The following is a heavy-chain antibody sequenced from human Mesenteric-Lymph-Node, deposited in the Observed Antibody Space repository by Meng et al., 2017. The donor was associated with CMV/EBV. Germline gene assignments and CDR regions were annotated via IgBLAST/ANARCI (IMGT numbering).Heavy chain of an antibody. CDR1: GFTFSSYD. D-gene: IGHD2-2*02. CDR3: ARHGVVPATILRHRNAFDI. CDR2: IGTAGDT. J-gene: IGHJ3*02. Sequence: GGSLRLSCAACGFTFSSYDMHWVRQATGKGLEWVSAIGTAGDTYYPGSVKGQFTISRENAKNSLYLQMNSLRAGDTAVYYCARHGVVPATILRHRNAFDIWGQGTMVTVSS. V-gene: IGHV3-13*03.